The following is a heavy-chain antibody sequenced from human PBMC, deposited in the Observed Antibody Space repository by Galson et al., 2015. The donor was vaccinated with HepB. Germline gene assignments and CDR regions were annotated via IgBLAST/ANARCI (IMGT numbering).Heavy chain of an antibody. Sequence: ALAKPTQTLTLTCTFSGFSLTTSETTVGWVRQPPGKALEWLAFIYGNDDKCYSPSLQSRLTITKDTSKNQVVLTLTNMDPVDTATYFCVHRTTVTAVDYWGQGYLVTVSS. D-gene: IGHD4-17*01. CDR2: IYGNDDK. J-gene: IGHJ4*02. CDR3: VHRTTVTAVDY. CDR1: GFSLTTSETT. V-gene: IGHV2-5*01.